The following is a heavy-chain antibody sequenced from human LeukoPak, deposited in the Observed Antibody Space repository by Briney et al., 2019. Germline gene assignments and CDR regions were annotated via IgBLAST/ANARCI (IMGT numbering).Heavy chain of an antibody. CDR1: RFTVSSNY. CDR2: IYSGGST. V-gene: IGHV3-66*01. J-gene: IGHJ5*02. D-gene: IGHD3-22*01. CDR3: AQDIPIEQVPGLGPGS. Sequence: PGGSLRLSCAASRFTVSSNYMSWVRQAPGKGLEWISVIYSGGSTYYADSVKGRFTISRDNSKNTVFLQMNSLRTEDTAVYFCAQDIPIEQVPGLGPGSWGRGTLVTVSS.